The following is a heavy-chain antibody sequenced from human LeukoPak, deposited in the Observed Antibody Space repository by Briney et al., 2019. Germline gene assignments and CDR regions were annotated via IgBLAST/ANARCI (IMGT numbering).Heavy chain of an antibody. CDR2: IKQDGSEK. D-gene: IGHD2-15*01. CDR3: FGYCSGGSCYSFDY. CDR1: GFTFSSYW. Sequence: PGGSLRLSCAASGFTFSSYWMSWVRQAPGKGLEWVANIKQDGSEKYYVDSVKGRFTISRDNAKNSLYLQMNSLRAEDTAVYYCFGYCSGGSCYSFDYWGQGTLVTVSS. V-gene: IGHV3-7*01. J-gene: IGHJ4*02.